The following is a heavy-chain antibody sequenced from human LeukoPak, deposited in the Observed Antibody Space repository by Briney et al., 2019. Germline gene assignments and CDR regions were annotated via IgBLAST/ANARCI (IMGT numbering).Heavy chain of an antibody. J-gene: IGHJ4*02. CDR1: GGSISSYY. V-gene: IGHV4-59*12. CDR3: ASLPGLWFGGDK. Sequence: SETLSLTCTVSGGSISSYYWSWIRQPAGKGLEWIGEIYHSGSSNYNPSLKSRVTISVDKSKNQFSLKLSSVTAADTAVYYCASLPGLWFGGDKWGQGTLVTVSS. CDR2: IYHSGSS. D-gene: IGHD3-10*01.